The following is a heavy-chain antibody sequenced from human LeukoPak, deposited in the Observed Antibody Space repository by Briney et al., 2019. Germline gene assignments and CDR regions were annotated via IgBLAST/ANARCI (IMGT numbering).Heavy chain of an antibody. CDR3: ASGERYYEILTGYYHDY. CDR1: GYTFTGYY. V-gene: IGHV1-2*02. D-gene: IGHD3-9*01. J-gene: IGHJ4*02. CDR2: INPHSGGT. Sequence: GASAKVSCKTSGYTFTGYYIHWVRQAPGQGLEWMGWINPHSGGTNFAQKFQGRVSMTRDTSISTAYIDLSRLRSDDMAVYYCASGERYYEILTGYYHDYWGQGTLVTVSS.